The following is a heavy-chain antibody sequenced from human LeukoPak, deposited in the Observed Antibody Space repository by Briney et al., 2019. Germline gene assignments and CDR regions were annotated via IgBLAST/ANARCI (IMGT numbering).Heavy chain of an antibody. CDR3: ASYKSGSHTLGPGFDAFDI. J-gene: IGHJ3*02. V-gene: IGHV3-7*01. CDR1: GFTFSSYW. Sequence: GGSLRLSCAASGFTFSSYWMSWVRQAPGKGLEWVANIKQDGSEKYYVDSVKGRFTISRDNAKNSLYLQMNSLRAEDTAVYYCASYKSGSHTLGPGFDAFDIWGQGTMVTVSS. CDR2: IKQDGSEK. D-gene: IGHD1-26*01.